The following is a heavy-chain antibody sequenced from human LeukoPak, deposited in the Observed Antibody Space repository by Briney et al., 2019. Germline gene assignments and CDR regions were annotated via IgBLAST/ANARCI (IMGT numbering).Heavy chain of an antibody. CDR2: INPRDGST. CDR3: ARVHGGYNWFDP. Sequence: ASVKVSCKASGYTITNYRMHWVRQAPGQGLEWMGIINPRDGSTSYAQKIQGRVTMARDTSTSTVYMELSSLRSEDTAVYYCARVHGGYNWFDPWGQGTLVTVSS. D-gene: IGHD2-15*01. CDR1: GYTITNYR. J-gene: IGHJ5*02. V-gene: IGHV1-46*01.